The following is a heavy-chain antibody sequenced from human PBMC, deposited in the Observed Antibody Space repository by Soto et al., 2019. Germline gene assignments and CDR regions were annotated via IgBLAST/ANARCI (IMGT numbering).Heavy chain of an antibody. D-gene: IGHD2-2*01. CDR3: AKDAVPAGGSLWDWFDP. J-gene: IGHJ5*02. CDR1: GFTFSSYA. V-gene: IGHV3-23*01. CDR2: ISGSGGST. Sequence: EVQLLESGGGLVQPGGSLRLSCAASGFTFSSYAMSWVRQAPGKGLEWVSAISGSGGSTYYADSVKGRFTISRDNSKKTLYLQMNSLRAEDTAVYYCAKDAVPAGGSLWDWFDPWGQGTLVTVSS.